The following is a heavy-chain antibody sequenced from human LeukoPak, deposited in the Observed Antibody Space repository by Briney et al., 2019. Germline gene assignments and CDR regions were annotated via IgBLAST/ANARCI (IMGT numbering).Heavy chain of an antibody. CDR1: GFTFSSYS. CDR2: ISSSSYI. CDR3: ARDARPSYDTSGYYFPGDY. Sequence: SGGSLRLSCAASGFTFSSYSMNWVRQAPGKGLEWVSSISSSSYIYYADSVKGRFTISRDNAKNSLYLQMNSLRAEDTAVYYCARDARPSYDTSGYYFPGDYWGQGTLVTVSS. V-gene: IGHV3-21*01. J-gene: IGHJ4*02. D-gene: IGHD3-22*01.